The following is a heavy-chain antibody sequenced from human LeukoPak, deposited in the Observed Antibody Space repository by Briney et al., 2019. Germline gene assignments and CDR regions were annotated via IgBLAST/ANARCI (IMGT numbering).Heavy chain of an antibody. CDR3: ARDLLGVGATIAFYYFDY. V-gene: IGHV4-39*07. D-gene: IGHD1-26*01. J-gene: IGHJ4*02. CDR1: GGSISSSSYY. Sequence: SETLSLTCTVSGGSISSSSYYWGWIRQPPGKGLEWIGSIYHSGSTYYNPSLKSRVTISVDTSKNQFSLKLSSVTAADTAVYYCARDLLGVGATIAFYYFDYWGQGTLVTVSS. CDR2: IYHSGST.